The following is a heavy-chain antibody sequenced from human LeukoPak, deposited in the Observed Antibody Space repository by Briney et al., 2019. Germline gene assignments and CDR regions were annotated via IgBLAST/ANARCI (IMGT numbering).Heavy chain of an antibody. J-gene: IGHJ4*02. Sequence: GGSLRLSCVPSGFSFSNYAMSWVRQAPGKGLEWVSAISGSGDRTHYADSVKGRFTISRDNSKNTLYLQINSLRAEDTAVYYCAKPSSGNYPPTGYWGQGTLVTVSS. D-gene: IGHD1-26*01. V-gene: IGHV3-23*01. CDR1: GFSFSNYA. CDR3: AKPSSGNYPPTGY. CDR2: ISGSGDRT.